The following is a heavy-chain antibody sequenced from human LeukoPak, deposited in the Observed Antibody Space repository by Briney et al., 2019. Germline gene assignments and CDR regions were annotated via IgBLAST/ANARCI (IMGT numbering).Heavy chain of an antibody. CDR1: GGSVSSGSYY. D-gene: IGHD6-13*01. V-gene: IGHV4-61*01. CDR2: ISYSGST. Sequence: SETLSLTCTVSGGSVSSGSYYWTWIRQPPGKGLEWIGYISYSGSTNYNPSLKSRVSMSVDTSKNQFSLKLSSVTAADTAVYYCARDSPYAGASDIWGQGTLVTVSS. J-gene: IGHJ3*02. CDR3: ARDSPYAGASDI.